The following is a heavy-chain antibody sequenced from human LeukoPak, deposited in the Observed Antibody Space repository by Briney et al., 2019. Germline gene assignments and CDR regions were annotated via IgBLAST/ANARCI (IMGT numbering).Heavy chain of an antibody. J-gene: IGHJ4*02. D-gene: IGHD2-15*01. CDR3: ARVDCSGGSCYFDY. CDR1: GFTFSRYW. Sequence: LGGSLRLSCAASGFTFSRYWMHWGRQTPGKGLVWVSRINSDGSSTRYADSVKGRFTISRDNAKNTLDLQMSSLRAEDTAVYYCARVDCSGGSCYFDYWGQGTPGTVSS. V-gene: IGHV3-74*01. CDR2: INSDGSST.